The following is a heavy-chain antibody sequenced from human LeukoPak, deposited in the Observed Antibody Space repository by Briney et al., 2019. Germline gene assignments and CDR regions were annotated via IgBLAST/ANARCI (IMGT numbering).Heavy chain of an antibody. J-gene: IGHJ4*02. D-gene: IGHD1-26*01. Sequence: GGSLRLSCAASGFTFSNAWMSWVRQAPGKGLEWVSLIYRSGSTDYADSVKGRFTISRDNSKNTLYLQMNNLRAEDTAVYYCARLSNTRICGSGCWVDYWGQGTLVTVSS. CDR3: ARLSNTRICGSGCWVDY. CDR2: IYRSGST. V-gene: IGHV3-53*01. CDR1: GFTFSNAW.